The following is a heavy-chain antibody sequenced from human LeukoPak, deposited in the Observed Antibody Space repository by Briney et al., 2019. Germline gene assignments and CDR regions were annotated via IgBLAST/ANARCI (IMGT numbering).Heavy chain of an antibody. Sequence: GGSLRLSCAASGFTFSSYWMHWVRQAPGKGLVWVSRINTDGSSTSYADSVKGRFTISRDNAKNSLYLQMNSLRAEDTAVYYCARGRSTNFLDVWGQGTTVTVSS. CDR2: INTDGSST. CDR1: GFTFSSYW. CDR3: ARGRSTNFLDV. V-gene: IGHV3-74*01. J-gene: IGHJ6*02. D-gene: IGHD2-2*01.